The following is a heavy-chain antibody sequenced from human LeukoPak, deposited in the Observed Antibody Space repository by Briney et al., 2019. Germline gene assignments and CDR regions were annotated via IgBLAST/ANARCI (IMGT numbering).Heavy chain of an antibody. Sequence: ASVKVSCKASGYTFTSYGISWVRQAPGQGLEWMGWISAYDGNTNYARKLQGRVTMTTDTSTSTAHMELRSLRSDDTAVYYCARDRKWLSDFDYWGQGTLVTVSS. CDR1: GYTFTSYG. CDR2: ISAYDGNT. V-gene: IGHV1-18*01. J-gene: IGHJ4*02. CDR3: ARDRKWLSDFDY. D-gene: IGHD3-22*01.